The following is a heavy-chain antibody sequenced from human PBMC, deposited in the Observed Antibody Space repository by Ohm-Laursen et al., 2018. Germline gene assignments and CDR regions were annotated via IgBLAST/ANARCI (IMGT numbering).Heavy chain of an antibody. CDR3: AREGVIATSINQGNDAFDI. V-gene: IGHV1-2*02. D-gene: IGHD2-21*01. CDR2: INPNSGGT. CDR1: GYTFTGYY. Sequence: SSVKVSCKASGYTFTGYYMHWVRQAPEQGLEWMGWINPNSGGTNYAQKFQGRVTMTRDTSISTAYMELSRLRSDDTAVYYCAREGVIATSINQGNDAFDIWGQGAMVTVSS. J-gene: IGHJ3*02.